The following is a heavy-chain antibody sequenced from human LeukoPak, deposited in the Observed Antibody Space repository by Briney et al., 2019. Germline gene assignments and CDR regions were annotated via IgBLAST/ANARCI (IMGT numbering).Heavy chain of an antibody. D-gene: IGHD6-6*01. Sequence: KPSGTPSLPRSGSGGPVRSYYWGWVRQSPGKGLGGVGYVYYTGSTNYNPSLKSRVTMFEDKSKNQFSLRLYSVTVADTAVYYCARHFAYSSSSYFDYWGQGSLVTVSS. V-gene: IGHV4-59*08. J-gene: IGHJ4*02. CDR3: ARHFAYSSSSYFDY. CDR1: GGPVRSYY. CDR2: VYYTGST.